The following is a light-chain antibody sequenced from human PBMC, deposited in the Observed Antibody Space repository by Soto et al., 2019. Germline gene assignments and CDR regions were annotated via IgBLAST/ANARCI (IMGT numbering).Light chain of an antibody. J-gene: IGLJ2*01. CDR2: GNT. Sequence: QSVLTQPPSVSGAPGQRVTISCTGSSSNIGAGYDVSWYQQLPGTAPKFLIYGNTDRPSGVPDRFSGSKSGTSASLTVSGLQADDEADYFCSSYAGRNIVLFGGGTKLTVL. CDR3: SSYAGRNIVL. CDR1: SSNIGAGYD. V-gene: IGLV1-40*01.